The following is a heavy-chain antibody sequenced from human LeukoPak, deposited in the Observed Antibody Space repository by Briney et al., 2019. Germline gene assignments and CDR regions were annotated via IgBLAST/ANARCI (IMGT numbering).Heavy chain of an antibody. CDR2: IKQDGSEK. V-gene: IGHV3-7*01. J-gene: IGHJ5*02. Sequence: GGSLRLSCAASGFTFSRYAMSWVRQAPGKGLEWVANIKQDGSEKYYVDSMKGRFTISRDNTKNSLYLQMNSLRAEDTAVYYCARQDYGDYGAWGQGTLVTVSS. CDR1: GFTFSRYA. D-gene: IGHD4-17*01. CDR3: ARQDYGDYGA.